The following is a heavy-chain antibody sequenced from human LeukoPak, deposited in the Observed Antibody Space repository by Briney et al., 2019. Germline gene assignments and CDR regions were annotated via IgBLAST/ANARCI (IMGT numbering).Heavy chain of an antibody. Sequence: PGGSLKPSCAASGFTFITKTRTGSRKAQGRGLGWVSSIGSSSSYIYYADSVKGRFTISRNNAKNSLYLQMNSLRAEDTAVYYCARRRVPAAIAEMDVWGKGTTVTISS. CDR1: GFTFITKT. D-gene: IGHD2-2*02. V-gene: IGHV3-21*01. CDR2: IGSSSSYI. CDR3: ARRRVPAAIAEMDV. J-gene: IGHJ6*04.